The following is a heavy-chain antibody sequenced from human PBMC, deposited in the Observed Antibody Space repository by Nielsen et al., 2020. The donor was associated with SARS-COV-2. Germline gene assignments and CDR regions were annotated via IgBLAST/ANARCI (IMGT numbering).Heavy chain of an antibody. CDR1: GYPFTGYY. V-gene: IGHV1-2*06. CDR2: INPNSGGT. CDR3: ARDPGIAAADFDY. Sequence: ASVKFSCRASGYPFTGYYMHWLRQAPGQGLEWMGRINPNSGGTNYAQKFQGRVTMTRDTSISTAYMELSRLRSDDTAVYYCARDPGIAAADFDYWGQGTLVTVSS. D-gene: IGHD6-13*01. J-gene: IGHJ4*02.